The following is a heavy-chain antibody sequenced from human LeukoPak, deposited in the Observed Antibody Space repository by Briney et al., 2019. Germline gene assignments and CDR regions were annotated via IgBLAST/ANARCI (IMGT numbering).Heavy chain of an antibody. D-gene: IGHD1-26*01. V-gene: IGHV1-2*02. CDR3: ARVLSGCYELDFDY. CDR2: INPNSGGT. CDR1: GYTFTGYY. Sequence: AASVKVSCKASGYTFTGYYMHWVRQAPGQGLEWMGWINPNSGGTNYAQKFQGRVTMTRDTSISTAYMELSRLRSDDTAVYYCARVLSGCYELDFDYWGQGTLVTVSS. J-gene: IGHJ4*02.